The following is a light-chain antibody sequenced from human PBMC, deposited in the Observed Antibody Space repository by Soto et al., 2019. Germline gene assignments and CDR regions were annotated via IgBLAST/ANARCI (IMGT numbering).Light chain of an antibody. J-gene: IGLJ2*01. CDR3: TSYGGRDNLI. CDR1: SSDIGAYNY. V-gene: IGLV2-8*01. Sequence: QSVLTQPPSASGSPGQSVTISCTGTSSDIGAYNYVSWFQQHPGEAPKLIISEVNKRPSGVPNRFSGSKSGNTAYLTVSGLQAEDEADYYCTSYGGRDNLIFGGGTQLTVL. CDR2: EVN.